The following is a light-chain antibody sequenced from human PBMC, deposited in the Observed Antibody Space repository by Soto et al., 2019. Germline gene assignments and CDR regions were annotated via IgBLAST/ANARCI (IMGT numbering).Light chain of an antibody. V-gene: IGKV3-15*01. CDR3: QQCRNWPLT. Sequence: EIVMTQSPATLSVSPGEGETFSCKASQNVYTNLAWYQQRPGQPPSLLIYDASPRATGISARFSGSGYGTEFTLTISSLQSEDFAVYFCQQCRNWPLTFGGG. CDR1: QNVYTN. CDR2: DAS. J-gene: IGKJ4*01.